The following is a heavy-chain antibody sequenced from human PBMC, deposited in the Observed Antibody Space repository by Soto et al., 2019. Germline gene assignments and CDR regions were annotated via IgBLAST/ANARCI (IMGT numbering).Heavy chain of an antibody. CDR2: INPNSGGT. V-gene: IGHV1-2*02. Sequence: ASVKVSCKASGYTFTGYYMHWVRQAPGQGLEWMGWINPNSGGTNYAQKFQGRVTMTRDTSISTAYMELSRLRSDDTAVYYCARDRGTLHYYDSSVPGYWGQGTLVTVSS. D-gene: IGHD3-22*01. CDR1: GYTFTGYY. J-gene: IGHJ4*02. CDR3: ARDRGTLHYYDSSVPGY.